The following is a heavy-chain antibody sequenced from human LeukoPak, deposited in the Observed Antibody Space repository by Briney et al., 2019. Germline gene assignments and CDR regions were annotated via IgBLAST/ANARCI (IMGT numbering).Heavy chain of an antibody. CDR1: GFTFSSYW. CDR3: AREDDERGYSGYDTAPFDY. D-gene: IGHD5-12*01. J-gene: IGHJ4*02. V-gene: IGHV3-7*01. CDR2: IKQDGSEK. Sequence: GGSLRLSCAASGFTFSSYWMSWVRQAPGKGLEWVANIKQDGSEKYYVDSVKGRFTISRDNAKNSLYLQMNSLRAEDTAVYYCAREDDERGYSGYDTAPFDYWGQGTLVTVSS.